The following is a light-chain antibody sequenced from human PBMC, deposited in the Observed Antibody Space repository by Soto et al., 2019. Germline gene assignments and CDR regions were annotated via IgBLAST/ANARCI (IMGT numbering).Light chain of an antibody. CDR1: QSVSSY. CDR3: QQRSNWPYT. J-gene: IGKJ2*01. V-gene: IGKV3-11*01. CDR2: DAS. Sequence: EIVLTQSPATLSLSPGERATLSCRASQSVSSYLAWYQQKPGQAPGLLIYDASNRATGIPARFSGSGSGTGFTLTISSLEPEDFAVYYCQQRSNWPYTFGQGTKLEIK.